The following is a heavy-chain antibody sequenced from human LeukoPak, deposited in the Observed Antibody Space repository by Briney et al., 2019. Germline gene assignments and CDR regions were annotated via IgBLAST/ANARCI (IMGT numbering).Heavy chain of an antibody. Sequence: GGSLRLSCAASGFSFSTYAMSWVRQAPGKGLEWVSGISDSGGSTYYADSVKGRFTISRDNSKNTLYLQMNSLRAEDTAVYYCARGHTAMHYYGMDVWGQGTTVTVSS. J-gene: IGHJ6*02. CDR3: ARGHTAMHYYGMDV. CDR2: ISDSGGST. D-gene: IGHD5-18*01. V-gene: IGHV3-23*01. CDR1: GFSFSTYA.